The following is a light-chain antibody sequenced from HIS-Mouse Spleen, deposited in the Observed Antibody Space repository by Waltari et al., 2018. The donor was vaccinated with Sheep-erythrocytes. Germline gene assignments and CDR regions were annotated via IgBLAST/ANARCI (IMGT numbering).Light chain of an antibody. J-gene: IGLJ1*01. Sequence: QSALTQPRSVSGSPGQSVTISCTGTSSDVGGYNYVSSYQQHPGKAPKLMIYDVSKRPFGVPDRFSGSKSGHTASLTISGLQAEDEADYYCCSYAGSYTYVFGTGTKVTVL. CDR2: DVS. CDR3: CSYAGSYTYV. V-gene: IGLV2-11*01. CDR1: SSDVGGYNY.